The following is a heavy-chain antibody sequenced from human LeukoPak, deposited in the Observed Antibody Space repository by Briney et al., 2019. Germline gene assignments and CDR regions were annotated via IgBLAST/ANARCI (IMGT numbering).Heavy chain of an antibody. CDR3: ARGKVVTANWYFDL. D-gene: IGHD2-21*02. CDR1: GGSFSGYY. CDR2: INHSGST. V-gene: IGHV4-34*01. J-gene: IGHJ2*01. Sequence: SETLSLTCAVYGGSFSGYYWSWIRQPPGKGLEWIGEINHSGSTNYNPSLKSRVTVSVDTSKNQFSLKLSSVTAADTAVYYCARGKVVTANWYFDLWGRGTLVTVSS.